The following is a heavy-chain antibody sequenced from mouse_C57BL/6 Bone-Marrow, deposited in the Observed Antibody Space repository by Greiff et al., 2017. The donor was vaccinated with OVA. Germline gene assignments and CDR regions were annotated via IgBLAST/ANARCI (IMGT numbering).Heavy chain of an antibody. CDR1: GYTFTSYW. CDR2: IHPNSGST. V-gene: IGHV1-64*01. J-gene: IGHJ4*01. CDR3: AYNNPCYYAMDY. D-gene: IGHD2-5*01. Sequence: VQLQQPGAELVKPGASVKLSCKASGYTFTSYWMHWVKQRPGQGLEWIGIIHPNSGSTNYNEKFKSKATLTVDKSSSTAYMQLSSLTSEDSAVYYCAYNNPCYYAMDYWGQGTSVTVSS.